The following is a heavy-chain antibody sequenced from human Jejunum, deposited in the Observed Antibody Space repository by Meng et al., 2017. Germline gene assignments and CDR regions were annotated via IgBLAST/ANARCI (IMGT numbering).Heavy chain of an antibody. CDR2: ISSSSSYI. J-gene: IGHJ3*02. CDR3: ARDKNIPAFDM. D-gene: IGHD2/OR15-2a*01. V-gene: IGHV3-21*01. Sequence: GGSLRLSCAASGFSISNYLMNWVRQAPGKGLEWVSSISSSSSYIYYGDSVKGRFTISRDNAKNSLHLQMDSLRAEDTAVYYCARDKNIPAFDMWGQGTMVTVSS. CDR1: GFSISNYL.